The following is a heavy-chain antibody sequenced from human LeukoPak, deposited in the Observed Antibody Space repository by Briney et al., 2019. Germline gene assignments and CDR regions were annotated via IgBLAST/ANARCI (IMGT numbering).Heavy chain of an antibody. V-gene: IGHV1-18*01. Sequence: ASVKVSCKASGYTFTSYGIIWVRQAPGQGLEWMGWISAYNGNTNYAQKLQGRVTMTTDTSTSTAYMELRSLRSDDTAVYYCARGPSSSWLPYYYYYMDVWGKGTTVTISS. CDR3: ARGPSSSWLPYYYYYMDV. J-gene: IGHJ6*03. D-gene: IGHD6-13*01. CDR1: GYTFTSYG. CDR2: ISAYNGNT.